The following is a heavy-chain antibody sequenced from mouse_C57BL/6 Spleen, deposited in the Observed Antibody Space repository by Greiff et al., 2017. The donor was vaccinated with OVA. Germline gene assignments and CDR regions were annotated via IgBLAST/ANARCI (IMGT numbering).Heavy chain of an antibody. Sequence: VQLQQSGPELVKPGDSVKISCKASGYSFTGYFMNWVMQSPGKSLEWIGRINPYNGDTFYNQKFKGKATLTVDKSSSTAHMELRSLTSEESAVYYCARSEGSPFAYWGQGTLVTVSA. V-gene: IGHV1-20*01. CDR2: INPYNGDT. CDR1: GYSFTGYF. CDR3: ARSEGSPFAY. J-gene: IGHJ3*01.